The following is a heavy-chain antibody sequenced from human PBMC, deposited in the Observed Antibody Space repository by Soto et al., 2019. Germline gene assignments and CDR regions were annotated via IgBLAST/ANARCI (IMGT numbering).Heavy chain of an antibody. J-gene: IGHJ6*03. CDR2: INHSGST. CDR3: ARGSPPGSGYGSGSYYPIRYYYYYMDV. CDR1: GGSFSGYY. D-gene: IGHD3-10*01. Sequence: SETLSLTCAVYGGSFSGYYWSWIRQPPGKGLEWIGEINHSGSTNYIPSLKSRVTISVDTSKNQFSLKLSSVTAADSAVYYCARGSPPGSGYGSGSYYPIRYYYYYMDVWGKGTTVTVSS. V-gene: IGHV4-34*01.